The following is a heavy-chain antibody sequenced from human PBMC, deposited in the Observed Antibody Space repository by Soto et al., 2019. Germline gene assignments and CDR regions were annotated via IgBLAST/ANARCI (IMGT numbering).Heavy chain of an antibody. CDR1: GFTFSLYG. Sequence: QLVESGGGVVQPGRSLRLSCAASGFTFSLYGMHWVRQAPGKGLEWVAVTSYDGSKKYYADSVKGRFTISRDNSKNTLYLQMNSLRAEDMAVYYCAKDSGYSGYDVYDYYYGMDVWGQGTTVTVSS. V-gene: IGHV3-30*18. CDR3: AKDSGYSGYDVYDYYYGMDV. CDR2: TSYDGSKK. J-gene: IGHJ6*02. D-gene: IGHD5-12*01.